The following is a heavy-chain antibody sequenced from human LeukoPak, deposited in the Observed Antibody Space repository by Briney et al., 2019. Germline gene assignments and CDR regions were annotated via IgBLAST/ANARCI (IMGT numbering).Heavy chain of an antibody. CDR3: ASDRMVADNWNDVGMYYFDY. J-gene: IGHJ4*02. V-gene: IGHV1-69*13. Sequence: ASVKVSCKASRGTFSSYAISWVRQAPGQGLEWMGGIIPIFHTTDYAQTFQGRVTITADESTSTAYMELSSLRSEDTAMHYCASDRMVADNWNDVGMYYFDYWGQGTLVAVSS. CDR1: RGTFSSYA. D-gene: IGHD1-1*01. CDR2: IIPIFHTT.